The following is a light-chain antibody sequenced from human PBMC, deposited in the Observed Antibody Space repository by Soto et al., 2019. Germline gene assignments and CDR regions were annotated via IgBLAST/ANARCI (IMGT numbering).Light chain of an antibody. CDR3: QHYDEWPLT. CDR2: FAS. V-gene: IGKV3-15*01. J-gene: IGKJ4*01. Sequence: EIVMTQSPATLSVSPGERATLNCRASQSVSNNLAWYQQKPGQAPRLLIYFASTRATGIPARFSGSGSGTQFTLTITSLQSEDVAVYYCQHYDEWPLTFGGGTNVETK. CDR1: QSVSNN.